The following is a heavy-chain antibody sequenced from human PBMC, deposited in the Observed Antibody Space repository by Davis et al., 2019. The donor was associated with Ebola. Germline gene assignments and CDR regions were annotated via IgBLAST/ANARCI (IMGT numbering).Heavy chain of an antibody. V-gene: IGHV3-30*03. CDR3: ATDADYDEDFDY. CDR1: GFPFRAYG. D-gene: IGHD3-22*01. J-gene: IGHJ4*02. CDR2: ISYDGRHE. Sequence: PGGSLRLSCAASGFPFRAYGMHWVRQAPGKGLKWVAVISYDGRHEYYADAVKGRFTISRDISRTTVYLQMNSLRDEDTAVYYCATDADYDEDFDYWGQGTLVTVSS.